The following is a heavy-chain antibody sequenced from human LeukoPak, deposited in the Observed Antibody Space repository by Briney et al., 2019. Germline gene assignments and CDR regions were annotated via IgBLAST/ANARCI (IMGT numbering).Heavy chain of an antibody. D-gene: IGHD6-19*01. J-gene: IGHJ4*02. CDR2: INAGNGNT. V-gene: IGHV1-3*01. Sequence: ASVKVSCKASGYTFTSYAMHWVRQAPGQRLEWMGWINAGNGNTKYSQKFQGRVTITRDTSASTAYMELSSLRSEDTAVYYCARLGRGSVWYYHYWGQGTLVTVSS. CDR1: GYTFTSYA. CDR3: ARLGRGSVWYYHY.